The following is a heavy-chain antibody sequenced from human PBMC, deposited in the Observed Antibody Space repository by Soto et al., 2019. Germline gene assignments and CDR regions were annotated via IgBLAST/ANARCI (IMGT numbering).Heavy chain of an antibody. V-gene: IGHV4-59*02. J-gene: IGHJ5*02. D-gene: IGHD1-26*01. CDR2: IYYTGRT. CDR3: VRERRVVGGTNWFDP. Sequence: SETLSLTCNLDSVSTYYWNWIRQPPGKGLEWIGYIYYTGRTHYNPSLKSRVTISVDTSKNQFSLKLSSVTVADTAVYYCVRERRVVGGTNWFDPWGQGTLVTVSS. CDR1: SVSTYY.